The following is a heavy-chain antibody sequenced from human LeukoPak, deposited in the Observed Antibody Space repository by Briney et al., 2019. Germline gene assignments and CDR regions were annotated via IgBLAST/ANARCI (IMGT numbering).Heavy chain of an antibody. CDR3: AREGYDYVWQTTEQDGMDV. Sequence: GGSLRLSFAASGFILSNYRMNWVRRAPGKGLEWVSYISSSGNSREYADSVKGRFTISRDNARDSLHLQMNSLRVEDTAVYYCAREGYDYVWQTTEQDGMDVWGQGTTVTVSS. V-gene: IGHV3-48*04. J-gene: IGHJ6*02. D-gene: IGHD3-16*01. CDR1: GFILSNYR. CDR2: ISSSGNSR.